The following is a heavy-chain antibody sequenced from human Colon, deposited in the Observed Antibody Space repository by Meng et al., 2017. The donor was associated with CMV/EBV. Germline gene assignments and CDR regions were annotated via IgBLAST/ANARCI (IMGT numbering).Heavy chain of an antibody. D-gene: IGHD1-14*01. CDR2: IGNDEITK. J-gene: IGHJ4*02. CDR1: GFNVRDKY. CDR3: VKEGRNEGTHFDY. Sequence: VHLVGSGGGLVQPGGSLRLSCAASGFNVRDKYMSWVRQAPGKGLEWVAVIGNDEITKFYADSVRDRFIISRDNSKNSVSLQMDSLRPEDTAVYYCVKEGRNEGTHFDYWGQGTLVTVSS. V-gene: IGHV3-30*02.